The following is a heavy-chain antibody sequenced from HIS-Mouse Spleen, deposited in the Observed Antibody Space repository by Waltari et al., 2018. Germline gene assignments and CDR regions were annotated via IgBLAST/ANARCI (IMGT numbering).Heavy chain of an antibody. CDR2: ISDDGSNK. CDR1: GFTFSSYG. V-gene: IGHV3-30*18. CDR3: AKASSGWLDY. Sequence: QVQLVESGGGVVQPGRSLRLSCAASGFTFSSYGRHWVRQARGKEREWVAVISDDGSNKYYADSVKGRFSISRDNSKNTLYLQMNSLRAEDTAVYYCAKASSGWLDYWGQGTLVTVSS. D-gene: IGHD6-19*01. J-gene: IGHJ4*02.